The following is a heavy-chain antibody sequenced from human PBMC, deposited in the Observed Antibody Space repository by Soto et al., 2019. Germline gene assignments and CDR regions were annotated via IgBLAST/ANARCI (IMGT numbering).Heavy chain of an antibody. CDR2: ISAYNGHI. V-gene: IGHV1-18*01. CDR3: ARDDLQTSAFSTSWPY. CDR1: GYTFSNYG. J-gene: IGHJ4*02. Sequence: VKVSCKASGYTFSNYGINWVRQAPGQGLEWMGWISAYNGHINYAQKIQGRVTMTTDTSTNTAYMELRSLTSDDTAVYYCARDDLQTSAFSTSWPYWGQGTLVTVS. D-gene: IGHD6-13*01.